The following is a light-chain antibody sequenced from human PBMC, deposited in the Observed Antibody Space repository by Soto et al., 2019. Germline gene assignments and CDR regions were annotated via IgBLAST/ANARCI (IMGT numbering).Light chain of an antibody. J-gene: IGKJ1*01. V-gene: IGKV3D-15*01. CDR2: STS. Sequence: EIVMTQSPATLSVSPGEGATLSCRASQSINRDLAWYQQTPGQAPRLLIYSTSTRAAGIPARFSGGGSGTEFTLSISSLQSEDFAIYYCLQYNKWPRAFGQGTKV. CDR1: QSINRD. CDR3: LQYNKWPRA.